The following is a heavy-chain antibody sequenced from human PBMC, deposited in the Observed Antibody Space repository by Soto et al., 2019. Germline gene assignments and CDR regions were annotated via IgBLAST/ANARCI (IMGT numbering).Heavy chain of an antibody. V-gene: IGHV1-18*01. J-gene: IGHJ6*02. CDR2: ISAYNGNT. CDR1: GYTFTSYG. D-gene: IGHD3-3*01. CDR3: ARLTSDITIFGVVIGEYYYYYGMDV. Sequence: GASVPVSCKASGYTFTSYGISWVRQAPGQGLEWMGWISAYNGNTNYAQKLQGRVTMTTDTSTSTAYMELRSLRSDDTAVYYCARLTSDITIFGVVIGEYYYYYGMDVWGQGTTVTVS.